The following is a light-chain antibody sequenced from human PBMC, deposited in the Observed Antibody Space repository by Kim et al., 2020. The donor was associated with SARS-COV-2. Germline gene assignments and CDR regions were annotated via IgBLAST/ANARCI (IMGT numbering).Light chain of an antibody. CDR1: QSVSGY. CDR2: DAS. V-gene: IGKV3-11*01. J-gene: IGKJ4*01. Sequence: EIVLTQSPATLSLSPGERAALSCRASQSVSGYLGLYQQKRGQAPRLLIYDASDRATGIPASFSGSGSGPEFTLTISSLGPEDFAVYYCQQPKTFGGGTKLEI. CDR3: QQPKT.